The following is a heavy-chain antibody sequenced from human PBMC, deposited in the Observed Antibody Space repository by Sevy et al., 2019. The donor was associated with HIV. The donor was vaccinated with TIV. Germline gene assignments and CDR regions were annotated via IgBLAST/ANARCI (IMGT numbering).Heavy chain of an antibody. J-gene: IGHJ4*02. D-gene: IGHD5-18*01. CDR1: GYNIKNYS. CDR2: INTNTGNP. CDR3: ASPFLYSNAHEADY. V-gene: IGHV7-4-1*02. Sequence: ASVKVSCKASGYNIKNYSINWVRQAPGQGLEGMGWINTNTGNPTYAQAFKGRFVFSLDTSVSTAYLQITSLEAEDTAIYFCASPFLYSNAHEADYWGQGTLVTVSS.